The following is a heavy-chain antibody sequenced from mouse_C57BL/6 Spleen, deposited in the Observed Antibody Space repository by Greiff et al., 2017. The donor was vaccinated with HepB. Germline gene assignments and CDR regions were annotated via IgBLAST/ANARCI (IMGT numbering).Heavy chain of an antibody. D-gene: IGHD2-3*01. CDR1: GYTFTDYY. Sequence: VQLQQSGPELVKPGASVKISCKASGYTFTDYYMNWVKQSHGKSLEWIGDINPNNGGTSYNQKFKGKATLTVDKSSSTAYMELRSLTSEDSAVYHCAGIYDGYYVAMDYWGQGTSVTVSS. CDR2: INPNNGGT. J-gene: IGHJ4*01. CDR3: AGIYDGYYVAMDY. V-gene: IGHV1-26*01.